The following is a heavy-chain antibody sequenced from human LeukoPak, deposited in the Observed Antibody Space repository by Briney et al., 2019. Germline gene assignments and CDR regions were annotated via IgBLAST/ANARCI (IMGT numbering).Heavy chain of an antibody. CDR3: AKDSLAAAGFDY. D-gene: IGHD6-13*01. CDR1: GFTFDDYA. J-gene: IGHJ4*01. CDR2: ISWNSGSI. Sequence: PGGSLRLSCAASGFTFDDYAMHWVRQAPGKGLEWVSGISWNSGSIGYADSVKGRFTISRDNAKNSLYLQMNSLRAEDTALYYCAKDSLAAAGFDYWGHGTLVTVSS. V-gene: IGHV3-9*01.